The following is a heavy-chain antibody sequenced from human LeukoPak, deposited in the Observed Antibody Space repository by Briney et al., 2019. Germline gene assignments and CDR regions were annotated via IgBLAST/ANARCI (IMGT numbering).Heavy chain of an antibody. V-gene: IGHV4-34*01. Sequence: SETLSLACAVYGGSFSGYYWSWIRQPPGKGLEWIGEINHSGSTNYNPSLKSRVTISLDTSKNQFSLKLSSVTAADTAVYYCARGVYYYDSSGYRYWGQGTLVTVSS. CDR1: GGSFSGYY. D-gene: IGHD3-22*01. J-gene: IGHJ4*02. CDR2: INHSGST. CDR3: ARGVYYYDSSGYRY.